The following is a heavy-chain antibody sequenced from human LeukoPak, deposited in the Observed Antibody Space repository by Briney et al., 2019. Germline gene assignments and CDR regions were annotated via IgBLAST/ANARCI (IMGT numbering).Heavy chain of an antibody. J-gene: IGHJ6*03. CDR3: ARNGAAGPHYYYMDV. V-gene: IGHV1-2*02. CDR2: INPNSGGT. D-gene: IGHD6-13*01. Sequence: ASVKVSCKASGYTFNGYYMHWVRQAPGQGLEWLGWINPNSGGTNYAQRFQGRVTMTRDTSISTAYMELSRLRSDDTAVYYCARNGAAGPHYYYMDVWGKGTTVTVSS. CDR1: GYTFNGYY.